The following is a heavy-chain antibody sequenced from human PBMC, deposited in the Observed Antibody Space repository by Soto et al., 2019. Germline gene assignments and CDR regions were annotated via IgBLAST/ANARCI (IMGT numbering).Heavy chain of an antibody. CDR2: IYPGDSDT. J-gene: IGHJ6*02. CDR3: ARLRYCSSTSCYVGWYYYGMDV. D-gene: IGHD2-2*01. Sequence: PGESLKISCKGSGYSFTSYWIGWVRQMPGKGLEWMGIIYPGDSDTRYSPSFQGQVTISADKSISTAYLQWSSLKASDTAMYYCARLRYCSSTSCYVGWYYYGMDVWGQGTTVTVSS. V-gene: IGHV5-51*01. CDR1: GYSFTSYW.